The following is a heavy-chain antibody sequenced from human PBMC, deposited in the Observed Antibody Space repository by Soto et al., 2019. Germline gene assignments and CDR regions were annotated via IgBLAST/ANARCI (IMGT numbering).Heavy chain of an antibody. V-gene: IGHV1-3*01. CDR1: GYTFTSYA. J-gene: IGHJ6*02. D-gene: IGHD2-21*02. CDR2: INAGNGNT. Sequence: QVQLVQSGAEVKKPGASVKVSCKASGYTFTSYAIHWVRQAPGQRLEWMGWINAGNGNTKYSQKFQGRVTITRDTSASTAYMELSSLRSEDTAVYYCARERAVVTLWYYGMDVWGQGTTVTVSS. CDR3: ARERAVVTLWYYGMDV.